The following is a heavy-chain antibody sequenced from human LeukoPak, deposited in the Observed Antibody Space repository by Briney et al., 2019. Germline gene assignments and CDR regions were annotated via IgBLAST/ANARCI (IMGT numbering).Heavy chain of an antibody. Sequence: PGGSLRLSCAASGFTFSSYAMHWVRQAPGKGLEWVAVISYDGSNKYYADSVKGRFTISRDNSKNTLYLQMNSLRAEDTAVYYCAKDYYDSLHDAFDIWGQGTMVTVSS. V-gene: IGHV3-30-3*01. J-gene: IGHJ3*02. D-gene: IGHD3-22*01. CDR3: AKDYYDSLHDAFDI. CDR2: ISYDGSNK. CDR1: GFTFSSYA.